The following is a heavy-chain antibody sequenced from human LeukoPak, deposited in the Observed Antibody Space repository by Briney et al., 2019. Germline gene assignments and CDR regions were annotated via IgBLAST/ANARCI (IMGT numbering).Heavy chain of an antibody. CDR1: GFTFSIYA. Sequence: PGGSLRLSCSASGFTFSIYAMHWVRQAPGKGLQYVSVISGNGVGTSYADSVKGRFTISRDNSKNTVYLQMSSLGAEDTAVYYCVGDGRDGYNRYFHHWGQGTLVTVSS. CDR2: ISGNGVGT. V-gene: IGHV3-64D*06. D-gene: IGHD5-24*01. CDR3: VGDGRDGYNRYFHH. J-gene: IGHJ1*01.